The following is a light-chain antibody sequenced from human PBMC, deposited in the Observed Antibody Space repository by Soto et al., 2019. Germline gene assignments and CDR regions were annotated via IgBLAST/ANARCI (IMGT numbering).Light chain of an antibody. CDR2: DVS. CDR1: SSDVGGYNY. V-gene: IGLV2-11*01. J-gene: IGLJ3*02. Sequence: QSALTRPRSVSGSPGQSVTISCTGTSSDVGGYNYVSWYQQHPGKAPKLMIYDVSKRPSGVPDRFSGSKSGNTASLTISGVQAEYEAHYYFCSYAGSYTWVFGRGTKLTVL. CDR3: CSYAGSYTWV.